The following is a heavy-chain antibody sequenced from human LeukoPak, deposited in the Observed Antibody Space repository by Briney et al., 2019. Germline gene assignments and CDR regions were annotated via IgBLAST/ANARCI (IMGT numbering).Heavy chain of an antibody. V-gene: IGHV3-11*01. CDR2: ISSSGSTI. Sequence: PGGSLRLSCAASGFTFSDYYMSWIRQAPGKRLEWVSYISSSGSTIYYADSVKGRFTISRDNAKNSLYLQMNSLRAEDTAVYYCARTPYGDPVYYFDYWGQGTLVTVSS. CDR1: GFTFSDYY. CDR3: ARTPYGDPVYYFDY. D-gene: IGHD4-17*01. J-gene: IGHJ4*02.